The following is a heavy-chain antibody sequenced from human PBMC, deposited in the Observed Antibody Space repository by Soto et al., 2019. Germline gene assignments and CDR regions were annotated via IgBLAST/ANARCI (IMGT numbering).Heavy chain of an antibody. CDR3: ARATWELMILYYYGLDV. Sequence: PWESLKISCQGSGYSFANYWIAWVRQMPGKGLELMGIIYPGDSGTRYSPSFQGQVTITADRSNNTTYLKWSRLKASDTATYYSARATWELMILYYYGLDVWGQGTTVTVS. CDR1: GYSFANYW. J-gene: IGHJ6*02. V-gene: IGHV5-51*01. D-gene: IGHD3-10*01. CDR2: IYPGDSGT.